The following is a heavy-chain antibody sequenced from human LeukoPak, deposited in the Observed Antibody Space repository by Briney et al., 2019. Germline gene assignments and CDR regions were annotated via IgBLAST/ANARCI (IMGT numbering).Heavy chain of an antibody. CDR3: ARDRYSSGSNWFDP. J-gene: IGHJ5*02. CDR2: INHSGST. CDR1: GGSFSGYY. D-gene: IGHD6-19*01. Sequence: SETLSLTCAVYGGSFSGYYWSWIRQPPGKGLEWTGEINHSGSTNYNPSLKSRVTISVDTSKNQFSLKLSSVTAADTAVYYCARDRYSSGSNWFDPWGQGTLVTVSS. V-gene: IGHV4-34*01.